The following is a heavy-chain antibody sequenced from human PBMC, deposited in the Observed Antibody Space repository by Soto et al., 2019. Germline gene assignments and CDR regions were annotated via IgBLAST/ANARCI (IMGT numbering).Heavy chain of an antibody. CDR2: IKQDGSEK. D-gene: IGHD3-3*01. CDR1: GFTFSSYW. CDR3: ARGDYDFWSGYRPGDY. V-gene: IGHV3-7*03. J-gene: IGHJ4*02. Sequence: QTGGSLRLSCAASGFTFSSYWMSWVRQAPGKGLEWVANIKQDGSEKYYVDSVKGRFTISRDNAKNSLYLQMNSLRAEDTAVYYCARGDYDFWSGYRPGDYGGQGTLVTVSS.